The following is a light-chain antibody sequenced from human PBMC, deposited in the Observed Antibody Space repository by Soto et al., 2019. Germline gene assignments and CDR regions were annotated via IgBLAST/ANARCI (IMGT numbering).Light chain of an antibody. CDR3: QQYYTLPLT. V-gene: IGKV4-1*01. Sequence: DIVMTQSPDSLAVSLGERATINCESSQSVLFPSNNKNYLAWYQQKPGQPPKLLLSWASARESGVPERFSGSGSGTLFTLSISSLQAEDVAVYYCQQYYTLPLTFGGGTKVEIK. J-gene: IGKJ4*01. CDR1: QSVLFPSNNKNY. CDR2: WAS.